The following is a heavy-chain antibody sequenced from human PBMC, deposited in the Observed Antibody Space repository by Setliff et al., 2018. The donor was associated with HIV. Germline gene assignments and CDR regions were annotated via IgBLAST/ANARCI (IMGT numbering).Heavy chain of an antibody. V-gene: IGHV3-11*01. J-gene: IGHJ4*02. CDR1: GFSFSDYY. CDR3: ARSTRGGLVVYGSSRNAYYFDY. Sequence: AGGSLRLSCAASGFSFSDYYMSWIRQAPGMGLEWVSYISRGVNSIYYADSVKGRYTISRDNAKNSLYLQMNSLRAEDTAVYYCARSTRGGLVVYGSSRNAYYFDYWGQGTLVTVSS. D-gene: IGHD2-15*01. CDR2: ISRGVNSI.